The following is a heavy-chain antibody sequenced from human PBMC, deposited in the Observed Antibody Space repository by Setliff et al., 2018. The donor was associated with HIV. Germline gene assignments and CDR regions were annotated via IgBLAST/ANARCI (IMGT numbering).Heavy chain of an antibody. D-gene: IGHD3-10*01. V-gene: IGHV4-34*01. CDR2: SNHRGST. Sequence: SETLSLTCAVYGGSFSGYYWIWIRQPPGKGLEWIAESNHRGSTNYNPSLKRRVSMSLDTSKNQFSLKLSSVTAADTAVYYCARGSPHRSWLNEGLDLWGHGTTVTVSS. CDR1: GGSFSGYY. J-gene: IGHJ3*01. CDR3: ARGSPHRSWLNEGLDL.